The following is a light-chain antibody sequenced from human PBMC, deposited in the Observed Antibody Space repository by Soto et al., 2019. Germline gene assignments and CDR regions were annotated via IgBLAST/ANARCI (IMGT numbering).Light chain of an antibody. J-gene: IGKJ1*01. V-gene: IGKV1-5*03. CDR3: QQDSTYSAT. Sequence: DIQMTQSPSTLSASVGDRVTITCRASQSIGNWLAWYQQKPGSVPKVLIYKASSLESGGPSRFSGNGSGKDFTLTNASLQPDDFATYYCQQDSTYSATFGQGTKVEIK. CDR1: QSIGNW. CDR2: KAS.